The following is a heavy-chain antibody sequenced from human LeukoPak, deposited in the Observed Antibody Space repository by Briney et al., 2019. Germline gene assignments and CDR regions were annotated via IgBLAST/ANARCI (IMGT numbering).Heavy chain of an antibody. CDR1: GFTFSSYS. V-gene: IGHV3-21*01. CDR3: ASLWFGEKGAFDI. J-gene: IGHJ3*02. CDR2: ISSSSSYI. D-gene: IGHD3-10*01. Sequence: PGGSLRLSCAASGFTFSSYSMNWVRQAPGMGLEWVSSISSSSSYIYYADSVKGRFTISRDNAKNSLYLQMNSLRAEDTAVYYCASLWFGEKGAFDIWGQGTMVTVSS.